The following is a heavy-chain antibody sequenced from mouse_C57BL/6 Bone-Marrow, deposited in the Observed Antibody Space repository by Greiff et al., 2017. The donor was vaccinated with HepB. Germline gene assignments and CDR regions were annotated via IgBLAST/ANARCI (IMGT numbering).Heavy chain of an antibody. J-gene: IGHJ2*01. V-gene: IGHV1-54*01. CDR2: INPGSGGT. CDR3: ARGRNGYNPYYFDY. Sequence: QVQLQQSGAELVRPGTSVKVSCKASGYAFTNYLIEWVKQRPGQGLEWIGVINPGSGGTNYNEKFKGKATLTADKSSSTAYMQLSSLTSEDSAVYFCARGRNGYNPYYFDYWGQGTTLTVSS. CDR1: GYAFTNYL. D-gene: IGHD2-2*01.